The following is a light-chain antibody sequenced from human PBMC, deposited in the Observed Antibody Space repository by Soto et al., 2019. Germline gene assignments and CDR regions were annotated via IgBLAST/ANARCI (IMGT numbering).Light chain of an antibody. J-gene: IGKJ1*01. CDR2: IAS. Sequence: DIQMTQSPSVVSASVGDRVTITCRASQGISNYLAWFQQKPGKVPKRLIYIASTLQSGVPSRFSGSGSGTEFNITISSLQPEDFATYYCLQHYNYPRTVGQGTKVDIK. V-gene: IGKV1-17*03. CDR3: LQHYNYPRT. CDR1: QGISNY.